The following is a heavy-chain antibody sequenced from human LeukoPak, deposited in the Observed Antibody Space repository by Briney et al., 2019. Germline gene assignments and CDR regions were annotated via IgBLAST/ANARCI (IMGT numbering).Heavy chain of an antibody. CDR2: ISSHAIYI. D-gene: IGHD6-19*01. V-gene: IGHV3-21*04. Sequence: GGSLRLSCAASGFTFRSYSMNWLRQAPGKGLEWVSTISSHAIYIYYADSVKGRFTISRDNSENSVYLQMDSLRSEDTAVYYCARSGGSGWVNWFDPWGQGTLVTVSS. CDR3: ARSGGSGWVNWFDP. CDR1: GFTFRSYS. J-gene: IGHJ5*02.